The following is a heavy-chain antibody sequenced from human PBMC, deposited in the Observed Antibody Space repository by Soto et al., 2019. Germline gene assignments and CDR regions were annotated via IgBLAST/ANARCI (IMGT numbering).Heavy chain of an antibody. CDR1: GFTFSSYA. D-gene: IGHD3-10*01. CDR2: ISGSGGST. J-gene: IGHJ6*02. V-gene: IGHV3-23*01. CDR3: VTRVARWGSGNYYCGMDV. Sequence: EVQLLESGGGLVQPGGSLRLSCAASGFTFSSYAMSWVRQAPGKGLEWVSAISGSGGSTYYADSVKGRFTISRDNSKNTLYLQMNSLRAEDTAVYYCVTRVARWGSGNYYCGMDVWGQGTTVTVSS.